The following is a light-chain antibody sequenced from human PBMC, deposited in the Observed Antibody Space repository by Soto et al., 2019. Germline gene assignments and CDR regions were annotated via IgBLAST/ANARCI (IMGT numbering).Light chain of an antibody. J-gene: IGKJ1*01. V-gene: IGKV1-33*01. Sequence: IQMTQSPSSLSASVGDRVTITCQASQNINNYLNWYQQKPGRAPKLLIYDASNLEAGVPDRFGGSGSGRDFNFTISRLEPEDFAVYYCQQYGSPHWTFGQGTKVDIK. CDR2: DAS. CDR3: QQYGSPHWT. CDR1: QNINNY.